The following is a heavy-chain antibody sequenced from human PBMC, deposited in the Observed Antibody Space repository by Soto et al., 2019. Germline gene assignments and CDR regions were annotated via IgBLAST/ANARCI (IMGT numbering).Heavy chain of an antibody. CDR2: IYYSGST. CDR3: AREALVVPYGMDV. J-gene: IGHJ6*02. V-gene: IGHV4-39*01. Sequence: PSETLSLTCTVSGGSIINNNYYWGLIRQPPGKGLEWIANIYYSGSTYYNPSLKSRVTISVDTSKSQFSLKLSSVTAADTAVFYCAREALVVPYGMDVWGQGTTVTVSS. D-gene: IGHD2-15*01. CDR1: GGSIINNNYY.